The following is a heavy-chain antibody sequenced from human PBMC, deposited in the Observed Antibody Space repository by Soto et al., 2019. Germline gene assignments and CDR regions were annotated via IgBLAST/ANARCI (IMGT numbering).Heavy chain of an antibody. CDR1: ADSITTNGYY. CDR2: VYWTGST. Sequence: SETLSLTCSVSADSITTNGYYWGWIRQPPGKGLQWIGNVYWTGSTFSHPSLTSRVFISVDTSKNEFSLRLTSVTAADTAVYYGARSTYTYGLPSDYGRPGNRVSV. CDR3: ARSTYTYGLPSDY. D-gene: IGHD2-8*01. V-gene: IGHV4-39*01. J-gene: IGHJ4*02.